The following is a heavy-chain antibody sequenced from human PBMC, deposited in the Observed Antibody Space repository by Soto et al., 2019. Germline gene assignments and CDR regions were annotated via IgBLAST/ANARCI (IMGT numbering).Heavy chain of an antibody. Sequence: SETLSLTCTVSGGSISSYYWSWIRQPPGKGLEWIGYIYHSGSTYYNPSLKSRVTISVDRSKNQFSLKLNSVSAADTAVYYCARLVGNWYFDVWGRGTLVNVS. CDR1: GGSISSYY. D-gene: IGHD1-1*01. J-gene: IGHJ2*01. V-gene: IGHV4-59*01. CDR3: ARLVGNWYFDV. CDR2: IYHSGST.